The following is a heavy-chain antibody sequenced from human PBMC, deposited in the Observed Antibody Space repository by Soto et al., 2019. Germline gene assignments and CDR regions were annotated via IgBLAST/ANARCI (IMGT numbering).Heavy chain of an antibody. Sequence: GASVKVSCKASGYTFTIYYMHCVLQSPGQGLEWMGIINPSGGSTSYAQKFQGRVTMTRDTSTSTVYMELSSLRSEDTAVYYCARDPTTVTTALDYWGQGTLVTVSS. CDR1: GYTFTIYY. J-gene: IGHJ4*02. CDR2: INPSGGST. V-gene: IGHV1-46*01. D-gene: IGHD4-17*01. CDR3: ARDPTTVTTALDY.